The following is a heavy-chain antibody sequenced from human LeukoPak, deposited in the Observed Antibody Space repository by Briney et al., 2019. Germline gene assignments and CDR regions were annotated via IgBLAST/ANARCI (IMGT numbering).Heavy chain of an antibody. V-gene: IGHV4-59*01. CDR2: IYYSGST. CDR1: GGSISSYY. CDR3: ARDPATRYFDY. D-gene: IGHD4-11*01. Sequence: SETLSLTCTVSGGSISSYYWSWIRQPPGKGLEWTGYIYYSGSTNYNPSLKSRVTISVDTSKNQFSLKLSSVTAADTAVYYCARDPATRYFDYWGQGTLVTVSS. J-gene: IGHJ4*02.